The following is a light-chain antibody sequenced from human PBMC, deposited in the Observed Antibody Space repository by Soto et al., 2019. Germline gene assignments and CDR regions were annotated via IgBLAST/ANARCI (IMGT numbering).Light chain of an antibody. V-gene: IGLV2-8*01. J-gene: IGLJ1*01. CDR1: SSDVGGYNY. Sequence: QSVLTQPTSASGSPGQSVTISCTGTSSDVGGYNYVSWYQQHPGKAPKLVIYEVTKRPSGVPDRFSGSKSGNTASLTVSGLQAEDEADYYCSSFTGASTIFGTGTKVTVL. CDR2: EVT. CDR3: SSFTGASTI.